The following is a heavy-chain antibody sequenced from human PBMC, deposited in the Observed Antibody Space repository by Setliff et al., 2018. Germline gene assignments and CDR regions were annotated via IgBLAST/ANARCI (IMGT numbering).Heavy chain of an antibody. CDR2: IYYTGST. CDR1: GMSITSYY. Sequence: KPSETLSLTCSVSGMSITSYYWSWIRQSPGRGLEWIGYIYYTGSTTYSPSLKSRVTISPDTSKNQFHLTVKSVTEADTAVYYCARALRSPLEGTAFVPVHFDPWGQGILVTVS. D-gene: IGHD1-1*01. V-gene: IGHV4-59*01. CDR3: ARALRSPLEGTAFVPVHFDP. J-gene: IGHJ5*02.